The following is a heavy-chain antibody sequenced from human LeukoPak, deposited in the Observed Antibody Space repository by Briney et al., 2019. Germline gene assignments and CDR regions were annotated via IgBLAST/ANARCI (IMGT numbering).Heavy chain of an antibody. J-gene: IGHJ4*02. CDR1: GFTFSSYG. D-gene: IGHD3-3*01. CDR3: AKDLNYDFWSGLGN. Sequence: GGSLRLSCAVSGFTFSSYGMHWVRQAPGKGLEWMAVISYDGTNKYYADPVKGRFTISRDNSKNTLYLQMNSLRAEDTAVYYRAKDLNYDFWSGLGNWGQGTLVTVSS. V-gene: IGHV3-30*18. CDR2: ISYDGTNK.